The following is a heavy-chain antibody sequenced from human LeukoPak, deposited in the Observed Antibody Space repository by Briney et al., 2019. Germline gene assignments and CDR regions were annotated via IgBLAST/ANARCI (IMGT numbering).Heavy chain of an antibody. CDR1: GYTFTSYA. V-gene: IGHV7-4-1*02. Sequence: GASVKVSCKASGYTFTSYAMNWVRQTPGQGLEWMGWINTNTGNPTYAQGFTGRFVFSLDTSVSTAYLQISSLKAEDTTVYYCAREGEGDGYNFDYWGQGILVTVSS. CDR3: AREGEGDGYNFDY. CDR2: INTNTGNP. D-gene: IGHD5-24*01. J-gene: IGHJ4*02.